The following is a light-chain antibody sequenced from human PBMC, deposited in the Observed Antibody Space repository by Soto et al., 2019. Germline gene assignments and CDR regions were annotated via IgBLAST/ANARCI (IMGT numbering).Light chain of an antibody. J-gene: IGKJ1*01. V-gene: IGKV3D-15*01. Sequence: EIVMTQSPATLSVSPGERATLSCRASQSVNIYLAWYQQKPGQAPRLLIFGASGRATGIPDRFSGSGSGTDFTLTISRLEPEDFATYYCQQYENYWTFGQGTKVDIK. CDR1: QSVNIY. CDR3: QQYENYWT. CDR2: GAS.